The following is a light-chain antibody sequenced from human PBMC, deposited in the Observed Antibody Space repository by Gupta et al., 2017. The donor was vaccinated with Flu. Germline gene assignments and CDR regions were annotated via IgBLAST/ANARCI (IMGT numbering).Light chain of an antibody. J-gene: IGKJ4*01. V-gene: IGKV4-1*01. CDR3: QQDFDNPT. Sequence: DIVLTQSPEFLAVSLGERATINCKSSQNLLYSSDKKNYLAWYQHKPGQPPKLLIYWASTRQSGVPDRFSGGGSGTDFTLTISSLQAEDVAVYCWQQDFDNPTFGGGTKLEIK. CDR2: WAS. CDR1: QNLLYSSDKKNY.